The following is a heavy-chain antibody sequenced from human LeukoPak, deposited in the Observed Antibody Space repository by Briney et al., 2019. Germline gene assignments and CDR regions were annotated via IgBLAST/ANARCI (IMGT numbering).Heavy chain of an antibody. V-gene: IGHV4-59*01. Sequence: PSETLSLTCTVSGGSISSYYWSWLRQPPGKGLEWIGYIYYSGSTNYNPSLKSRVTISVDTSKNQFSLKLSSVTAADTAVYYCARGVRGRWYDILTGPFDYWGQGTLVTVSS. D-gene: IGHD3-9*01. CDR1: GGSISSYY. CDR2: IYYSGST. CDR3: ARGVRGRWYDILTGPFDY. J-gene: IGHJ4*02.